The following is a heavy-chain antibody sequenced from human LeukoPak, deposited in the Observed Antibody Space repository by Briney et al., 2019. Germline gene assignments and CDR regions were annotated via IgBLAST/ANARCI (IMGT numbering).Heavy chain of an antibody. CDR2: IYPGDSDT. Sequence: GESLKIACKTSGYSFSIYWIGWVRQMPGKGLEWMGIIYPGDSDTRYSPSFQGQATISADKSISTTYLQWSSLKASDTAMYYCARRSSGSYFFDNWGQGTLVTVSS. CDR1: GYSFSIYW. D-gene: IGHD1-26*01. V-gene: IGHV5-51*01. CDR3: ARRSSGSYFFDN. J-gene: IGHJ4*02.